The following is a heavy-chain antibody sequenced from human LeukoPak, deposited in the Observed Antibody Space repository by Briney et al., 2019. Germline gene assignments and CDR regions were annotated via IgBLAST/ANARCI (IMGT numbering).Heavy chain of an antibody. J-gene: IGHJ4*02. Sequence: PGGSLRLSCAASGFTFSSYAMSWVRQAPGKGLEWVSVISGSGGSTYYADSVKGRFTISRDNSKNTLYLQMNSLRAEDTAVYYCAKDPNRSIWFGELLYGYWGQGTLVTVSS. CDR1: GFTFSSYA. CDR3: AKDPNRSIWFGELLYGY. D-gene: IGHD3-10*01. CDR2: ISGSGGST. V-gene: IGHV3-23*01.